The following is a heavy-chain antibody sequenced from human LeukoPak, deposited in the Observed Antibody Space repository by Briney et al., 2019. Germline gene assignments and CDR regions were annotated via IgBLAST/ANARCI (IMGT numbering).Heavy chain of an antibody. CDR2: IYTSGSS. J-gene: IGHJ5*02. Sequence: SQTLSLTCTVSGNSISSGDNYWSWIRQPAGKGLEWIGRIYTSGSSNYNPSLKSRVTISGDTSKNQFSLRLSSVTAADTAVYYCAKVLPIYFSPSSWFDPWGQGTLVTVSS. CDR1: GNSISSGDNY. D-gene: IGHD3-3*01. CDR3: AKVLPIYFSPSSWFDP. V-gene: IGHV4-61*02.